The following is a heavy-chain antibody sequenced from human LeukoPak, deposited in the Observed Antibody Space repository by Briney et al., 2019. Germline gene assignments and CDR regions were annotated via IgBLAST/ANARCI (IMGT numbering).Heavy chain of an antibody. Sequence: GGSLRLSCAASGFTFSSYSMNWVRQAPGKGLEWVSSISSSSSYIYYADSVKGRFTISRDNAKNSLYLQMNSLIAEDTALYYCAKDMSYGWGSRFDYGGQGTLVTVSS. CDR1: GFTFSSYS. V-gene: IGHV3-21*04. D-gene: IGHD3-10*01. CDR3: AKDMSYGWGSRFDY. J-gene: IGHJ4*02. CDR2: ISSSSSYI.